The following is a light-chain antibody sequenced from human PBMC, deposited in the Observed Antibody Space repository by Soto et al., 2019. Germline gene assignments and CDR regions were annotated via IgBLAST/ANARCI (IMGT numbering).Light chain of an antibody. CDR1: SGHSSYS. CDR2: LNSDGSH. Sequence: QLVLTQSPSASASLGASVKLTCTLSSGHSSYSIAWHQQQPEKGPRYLMKLNSDGSHIEGDGIPDRFSGSSSGAERYLTISSLQSEDEADYYCQTWGTGIVVFGGGTKLTVL. V-gene: IGLV4-69*01. CDR3: QTWGTGIVV. J-gene: IGLJ2*01.